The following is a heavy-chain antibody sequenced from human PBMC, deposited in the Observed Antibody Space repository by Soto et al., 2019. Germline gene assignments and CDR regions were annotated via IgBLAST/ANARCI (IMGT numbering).Heavy chain of an antibody. CDR2: ISSSSSYT. CDR3: ARGSMIGDAFDI. D-gene: IGHD3-22*01. V-gene: IGHV3-11*06. J-gene: IGHJ3*02. CDR1: GFTFSDYY. Sequence: QVQLVESGGGLVKPGGSLRLSCVASGFTFSDYYMSWIRQAPGKGLEWVSYISSSSSYTNYADSVKGRFTISRDNAKNSLYLQMNSLRAEDTAVYYCARGSMIGDAFDIWGQGTMVTVSS.